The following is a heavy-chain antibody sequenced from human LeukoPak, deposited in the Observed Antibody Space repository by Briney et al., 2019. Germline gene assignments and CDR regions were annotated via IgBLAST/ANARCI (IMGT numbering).Heavy chain of an antibody. Sequence: GGSLRLSCAASGFTFSSYAMSWVRQAPGRGLEWVSAISGSGGSTYYADSVTGRFTISRDNSKNTLYLQMNSLRAEDTAVYYCAKLLSGGRPYYFDYWGQGTLVTVSS. D-gene: IGHD1-1*01. CDR1: GFTFSSYA. V-gene: IGHV3-23*01. CDR2: ISGSGGST. J-gene: IGHJ4*02. CDR3: AKLLSGGRPYYFDY.